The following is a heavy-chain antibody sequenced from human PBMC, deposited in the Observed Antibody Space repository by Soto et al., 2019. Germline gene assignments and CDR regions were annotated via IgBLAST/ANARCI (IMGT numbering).Heavy chain of an antibody. CDR2: ISASTRNT. V-gene: IGHV1-18*01. D-gene: IGHD2-21*02. CDR3: VSGDCSFFSCSACWHFDL. Sequence: QVPLVQSGGEVKKPGASVKVCCQASGYTFRDYAISWVRQAPGQGLEWMGWISASTRNTDQAQNFQGRVIMTIDTSTNTAYMEQRSLRSDDTALYYCVSGDCSFFSCSACWHFDLWGRGTLVTVSS. CDR1: GYTFRDYA. J-gene: IGHJ2*01.